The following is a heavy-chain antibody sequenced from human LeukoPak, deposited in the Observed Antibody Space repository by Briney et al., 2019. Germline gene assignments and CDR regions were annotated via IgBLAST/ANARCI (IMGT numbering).Heavy chain of an antibody. CDR3: AGRGIVTVYFDF. CDR1: GDSITNSNFY. Sequence: SEPLSLTCTVSGDSITNSNFYWGWIRQSPGKGLEWIGSIFHSGSTNYNPSLKSRVTISVDSSKNQFYLRVRSVTAAETALYYCAGRGIVTVYFDFWGRGTLVTVSS. D-gene: IGHD2-21*01. V-gene: IGHV4-39*01. CDR2: IFHSGST. J-gene: IGHJ4*02.